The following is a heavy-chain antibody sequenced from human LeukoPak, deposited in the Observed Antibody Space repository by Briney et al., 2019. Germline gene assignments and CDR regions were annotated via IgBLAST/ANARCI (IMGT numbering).Heavy chain of an antibody. Sequence: ASVKVSCKASGYTFTSYGISWVRQAPGQGLEWMGWINPNSGGTNYAQKFQGRVTMTRDTSISTAYMELSRLRSDDTAVYYCARRPPMVRGGYNWFDPWGQGTLVTDSS. D-gene: IGHD3-10*01. V-gene: IGHV1-2*02. CDR2: INPNSGGT. J-gene: IGHJ5*02. CDR3: ARRPPMVRGGYNWFDP. CDR1: GYTFTSYG.